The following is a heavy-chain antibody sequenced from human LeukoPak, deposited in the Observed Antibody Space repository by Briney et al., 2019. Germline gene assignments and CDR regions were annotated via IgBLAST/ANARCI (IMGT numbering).Heavy chain of an antibody. J-gene: IGHJ3*02. V-gene: IGHV1-69*04. CDR3: AEEQLVSVAAFDI. Sequence: ASVKVSCKASGGTFGSYAISWVRQAPGQGPEWMGRIIPILGIANYAQKFQGRVTITADKSTSTAYMELSSLRSEDTAVYYCAEEQLVSVAAFDIWGQGTMVTVSS. CDR1: GGTFGSYA. CDR2: IIPILGIA. D-gene: IGHD6-6*01.